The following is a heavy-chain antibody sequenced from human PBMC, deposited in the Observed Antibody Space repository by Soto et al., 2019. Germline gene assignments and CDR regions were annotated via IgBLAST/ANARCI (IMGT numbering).Heavy chain of an antibody. D-gene: IGHD2-15*01. CDR3: ARGRWGHCSGGSCYIPNYMDV. CDR1: GGSFSGYY. CDR2: INHSGST. V-gene: IGHV4-34*01. Sequence: TSETLSLTCAVYGGSFSGYYWSWIRQPPGKGLEWIGEINHSGSTNYNPSLKSRVTISVDTSKNQFSLKLSSVTAAGTAVYYCARGRWGHCSGGSCYIPNYMDVWGKGTTVTVS. J-gene: IGHJ6*03.